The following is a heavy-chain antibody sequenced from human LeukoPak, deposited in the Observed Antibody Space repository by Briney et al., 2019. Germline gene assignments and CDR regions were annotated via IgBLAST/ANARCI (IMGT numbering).Heavy chain of an antibody. CDR2: IYTSGST. D-gene: IGHD7-27*01. CDR1: GGSISSGSYY. CDR3: ARQGRLTGEVF. J-gene: IGHJ4*02. V-gene: IGHV4-61*02. Sequence: SETLSLTCTVSGGSISSGSYYWNWIRQPAGNGLEWIGRIYTSGSTDYNPPLKSRVTISVDTSKNQFSLKLSSVTAADTAVYYCARQGRLTGEVFWGQGTLVTVSS.